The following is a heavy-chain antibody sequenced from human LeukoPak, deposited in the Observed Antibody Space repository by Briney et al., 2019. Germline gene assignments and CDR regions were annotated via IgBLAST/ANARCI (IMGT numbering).Heavy chain of an antibody. CDR2: ISSDGTTR. D-gene: IGHD3-22*01. V-gene: IGHV3-74*01. J-gene: IGHJ5*02. CDR1: KFMFNNYW. Sequence: GGSLRLSCAASKFMFNNYWMTWGRQAPGKGLVWVSRISSDGTTRTYADSVKGRFTISRDNANSALYLQMNSLRGEDPAIYYRAGLAYDGLEFGTGGQGTLVAVSS. CDR3: AGLAYDGLEFGT.